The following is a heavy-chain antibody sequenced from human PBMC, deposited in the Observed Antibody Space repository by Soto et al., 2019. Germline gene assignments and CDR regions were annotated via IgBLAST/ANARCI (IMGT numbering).Heavy chain of an antibody. CDR1: GGSISSSSYY. Sequence: QLQLQESGPGLVKPSETLSLTCTVSGGSISSSSYYWGWIRQPPGKGLEWIGSIYYSGSTYYNPSLKSRATISVNTPKNQSPLKLSSVTAADTAVYYWASQRPFTWGRGGDVWGQGTTVTVSS. V-gene: IGHV4-39*01. CDR2: IYYSGST. J-gene: IGHJ6*02. CDR3: ASQRPFTWGRGGDV. D-gene: IGHD7-27*01.